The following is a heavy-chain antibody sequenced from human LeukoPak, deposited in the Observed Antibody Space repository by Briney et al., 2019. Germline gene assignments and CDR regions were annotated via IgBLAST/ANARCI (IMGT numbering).Heavy chain of an antibody. V-gene: IGHV3-30*04. CDR1: GFTFSSYA. Sequence: PGGSLRLSCAASGFTFSSYAMHWVRQAPGKGLEWVAVISYDGSNKYYADSVKGRFTISRDNSKNTLYLQMNSLRAEDTAVYYCARVKQLWLIQYYFDYWGQGTLVTVSS. CDR3: ARVKQLWLIQYYFDY. J-gene: IGHJ4*02. D-gene: IGHD5-18*01. CDR2: ISYDGSNK.